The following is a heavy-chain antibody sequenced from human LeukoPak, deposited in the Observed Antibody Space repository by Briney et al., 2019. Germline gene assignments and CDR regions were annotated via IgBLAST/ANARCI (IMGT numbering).Heavy chain of an antibody. D-gene: IGHD2-8*02. CDR3: SYSGYGWDVYKFDY. V-gene: IGHV1-2*02. CDR2: INLNSGGT. Sequence: ASVKVSCKASGYTLTDYYMNWVRQAPGQGLEWMGWINLNSGGTNYAQKFQGRVTVTRDTSISTAYMELSSLRSDDTAVYYCSYSGYGWDVYKFDYWGQGTLVTVSS. J-gene: IGHJ4*02. CDR1: GYTLTDYY.